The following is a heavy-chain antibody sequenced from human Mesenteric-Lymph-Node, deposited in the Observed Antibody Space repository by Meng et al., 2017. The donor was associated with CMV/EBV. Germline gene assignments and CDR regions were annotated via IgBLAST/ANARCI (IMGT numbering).Heavy chain of an antibody. CDR1: GGTFSSYA. Sequence: SVKVSCKASGGTFSSYAISWVRQAPGQGLEWMGGIIPIFGTANYAQKFQGRVTITTDESTSTAYMELSSLRSEDTAVYYCARVDVHALAAAGTAWFDPWGQGTLVTVSS. D-gene: IGHD6-13*01. V-gene: IGHV1-69*05. J-gene: IGHJ5*02. CDR3: ARVDVHALAAAGTAWFDP. CDR2: IIPIFGTA.